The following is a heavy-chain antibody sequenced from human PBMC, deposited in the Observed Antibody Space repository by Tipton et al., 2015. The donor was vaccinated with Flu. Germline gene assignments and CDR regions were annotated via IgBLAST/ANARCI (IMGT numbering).Heavy chain of an antibody. V-gene: IGHV4-59*01. CDR3: ARARAPYYYYAMDV. CDR2: IYNSGIS. CDR1: GDSITSYY. J-gene: IGHJ6*02. Sequence: GLVKPSETLTLTCTVSGDSITSYYWSWIRQPPGKGLEWIGYIYNSGISDYNLSLKSRLTISVDSSKNQFSLKMTSMTAADTAVYYCARARAPYYYYAMDVWGQGTSVTVSS.